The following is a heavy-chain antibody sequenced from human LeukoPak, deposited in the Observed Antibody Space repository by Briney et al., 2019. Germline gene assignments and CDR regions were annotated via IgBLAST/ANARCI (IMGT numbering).Heavy chain of an antibody. CDR3: ARHTAAAGRYYYYYYYMDV. CDR2: ISPNGYT. V-gene: IGHV4-59*08. CDR1: GASIFTYY. J-gene: IGHJ6*03. D-gene: IGHD6-13*01. Sequence: SETLSLTCTVSGASIFTYYWSWIRQPPGKGLEWIGYISPNGYTLYTPSLKSRVTISRDPSENQFSLILSSLTAADTAVYYCARHTAAAGRYYYYYYYMDVWGKGTTVTVSS.